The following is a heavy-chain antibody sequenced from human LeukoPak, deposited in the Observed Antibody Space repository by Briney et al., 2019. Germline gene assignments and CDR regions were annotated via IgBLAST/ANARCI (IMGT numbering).Heavy chain of an antibody. D-gene: IGHD1-1*01. CDR1: GYTFTSYG. V-gene: IGHV1-18*01. J-gene: IGHJ5*02. CDR3: ARGRRQLERQMYWFDP. CDR2: ISAYNGNT. Sequence: ASVKVSCKASGYTFTSYGISWVRQAPGQGLELMGWISAYNGNTNYAQKLQGRVTMTTDTSTSTAYMELRSLRSDDTAVYYCARGRRQLERQMYWFDPWGQGTLVTVSS.